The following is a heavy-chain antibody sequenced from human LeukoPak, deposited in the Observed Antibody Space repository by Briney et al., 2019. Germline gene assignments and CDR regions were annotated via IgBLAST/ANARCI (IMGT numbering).Heavy chain of an antibody. V-gene: IGHV5-51*01. CDR1: GYSFTSYW. CDR2: IYPGDSDT. D-gene: IGHD3-10*01. CDR3: ARSITMVRGVFTGDAFDI. J-gene: IGHJ3*02. Sequence: GESLEISCKGSGYSFTSYWIGWVRQMPGKGLEWMGIIYPGDSDTRYSPSFQGQVTISADKSISTAYLQWSSLKASDTAMYYCARSITMVRGVFTGDAFDIWGQGTMVTVSS.